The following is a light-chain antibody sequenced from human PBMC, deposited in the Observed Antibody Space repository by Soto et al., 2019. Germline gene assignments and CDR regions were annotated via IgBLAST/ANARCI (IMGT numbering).Light chain of an antibody. Sequence: QSALTQPASVSGSPGQSITISCTXTXSDXGSYNLVSWYQQHPGKAPKLMIYEGSKRPSGISNRFSGSKSGNTASLTISGLQAEDEAEYYCCSYADSSRIYVFGSGTKLTVL. V-gene: IGLV2-23*01. CDR2: EGS. CDR3: CSYADSSRIYV. J-gene: IGLJ1*01. CDR1: XSDXGSYNL.